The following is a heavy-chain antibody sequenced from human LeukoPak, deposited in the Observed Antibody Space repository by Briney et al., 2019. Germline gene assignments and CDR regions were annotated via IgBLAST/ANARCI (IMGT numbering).Heavy chain of an antibody. CDR1: GFTFSSYA. CDR2: ISYDGSNK. CDR3: AKDYRRVYYYYGMDV. D-gene: IGHD1-26*01. J-gene: IGHJ6*02. Sequence: GGSLRLSCAASGFTFSSYAMHWVRQAPGKGLEWVAVISYDGSNKYYADSVKGRFTISRDNSKNTLYLQMNSLRAEDTAVYYCAKDYRRVYYYYGMDVWGQGTTVTVSS. V-gene: IGHV3-30-3*01.